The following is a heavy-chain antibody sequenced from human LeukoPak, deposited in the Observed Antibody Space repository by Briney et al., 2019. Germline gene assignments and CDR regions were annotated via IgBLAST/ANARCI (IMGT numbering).Heavy chain of an antibody. Sequence: GGSLRLSCAASGFTFSTYGIHWVRQAPGKGLEWVAVISYDGSNKYYADSVKGRFTISRDNSKNTLYLQMNSLRAEDTAVYYCARGGSSIAAAGTVVYYYYDMDVWGQGPRSPSP. J-gene: IGHJ6*02. CDR2: ISYDGSNK. CDR3: ARGGSSIAAAGTVVYYYYDMDV. V-gene: IGHV3-30*03. CDR1: GFTFSTYG. D-gene: IGHD6-13*01.